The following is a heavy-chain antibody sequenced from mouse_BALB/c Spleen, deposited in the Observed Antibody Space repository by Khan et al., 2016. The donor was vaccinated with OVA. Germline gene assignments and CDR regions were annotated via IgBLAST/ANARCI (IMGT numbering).Heavy chain of an antibody. CDR2: INTNTGEP. V-gene: IGHV9-3*02. J-gene: IGHJ3*01. CDR1: GYTFTNYG. CDR3: AGGNYYGSMAWFVY. Sequence: QIQLVQSGPELKKPGASVKISCKASGYTFTNYGMNWVKQAPGKGLKWMGWINTNTGEPTYAEEVKGRFAFSLDTSASTAYLQINNLKTEDTAISFCAGGNYYGSMAWFVYWGQGTMVTVSA. D-gene: IGHD1-1*01.